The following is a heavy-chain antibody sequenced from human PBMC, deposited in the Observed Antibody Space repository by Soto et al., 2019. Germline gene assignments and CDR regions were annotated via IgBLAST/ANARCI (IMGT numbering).Heavy chain of an antibody. J-gene: IGHJ4*02. CDR3: ARRPVRYSSLPFDY. V-gene: IGHV4-39*01. CDR1: GGSISSSSYY. Sequence: SETLSLTCTVSGGSISSSSYYWGWIRQPPGKGLEWIGSIYYSGSTYYNPSLKSRVTISVDTSKNQFSLKLSSVTAADTAVYYCARRPVRYSSLPFDYWGQGTLVTVSS. CDR2: IYYSGST. D-gene: IGHD6-13*01.